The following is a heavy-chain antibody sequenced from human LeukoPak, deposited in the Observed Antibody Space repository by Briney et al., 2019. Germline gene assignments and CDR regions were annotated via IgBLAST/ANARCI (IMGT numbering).Heavy chain of an antibody. D-gene: IGHD1-26*01. CDR3: ARWYSGSLFYFDY. V-gene: IGHV4-38-2*02. CDR1: GYSISSGYY. Sequence: SETLSLTCTVSGYSISSGYYWGWIRQPPGKGLEWIGSSHHSGSTYYNPSLKSRVTISVDTSKNQFSLKLSSVTAADTAVYYCARWYSGSLFYFDYWGQGTLVTVSS. CDR2: SHHSGST. J-gene: IGHJ4*02.